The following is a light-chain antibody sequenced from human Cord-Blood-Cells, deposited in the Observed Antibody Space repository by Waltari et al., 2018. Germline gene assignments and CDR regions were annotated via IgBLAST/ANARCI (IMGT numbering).Light chain of an antibody. CDR2: SNN. V-gene: IGLV1-44*01. Sequence: QSVLTQPPSASGTPGPRVTVSCSGSSSHIGSNTLNCYQRLPGTAPKLLIYSNNQRPSGVPDRFSGSKSGTSASLAISGLQSEDEADYYCAAWDDSLNGPVFGGGTKLTVL. J-gene: IGLJ3*02. CDR1: SSHIGSNT. CDR3: AAWDDSLNGPV.